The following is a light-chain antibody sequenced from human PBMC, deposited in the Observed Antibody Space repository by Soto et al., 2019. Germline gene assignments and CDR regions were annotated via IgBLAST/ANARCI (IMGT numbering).Light chain of an antibody. V-gene: IGKV1-5*03. CDR2: KAS. Sequence: DLQMTQSPSTLSASVGDRVTITCRASQSISSWLAWYQQKPGKAPKLLIYKASSLESGVPSRFSGSGSGTEFTLTISSLQPDDFAAYYCQQYSSFSFTFGGGTKVDIK. CDR1: QSISSW. J-gene: IGKJ4*01. CDR3: QQYSSFSFT.